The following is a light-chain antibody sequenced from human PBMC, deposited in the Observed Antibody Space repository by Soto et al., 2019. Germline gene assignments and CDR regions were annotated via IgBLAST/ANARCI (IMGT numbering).Light chain of an antibody. CDR3: QQLNSYPRIT. J-gene: IGKJ3*01. CDR2: AAS. V-gene: IGKV1-9*01. CDR1: QGISSY. Sequence: DIQLTQYPSFLSASVGDRVTITCRASQGISSYLAWYQQKPGKAPKLLIYAASTLQSGIPSRFSGSGSGTEFTLTISSLQPEDFATYYCQQLNSYPRITFVPGTKVDIK.